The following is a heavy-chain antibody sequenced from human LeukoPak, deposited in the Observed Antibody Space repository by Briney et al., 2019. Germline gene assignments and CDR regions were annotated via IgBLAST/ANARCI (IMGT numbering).Heavy chain of an antibody. V-gene: IGHV4-39*01. Sequence: SETLSLTCTVSGGSISSSSYYWGWIRQPPGKGLEWIGSIYYSGSTYYNPSLKSRVTISVDTSKNQFSLKLSSVTAADTAVYYCATPDIAVAYDAFDIWGQGTMVTVSS. D-gene: IGHD6-19*01. J-gene: IGHJ3*02. CDR2: IYYSGST. CDR3: ATPDIAVAYDAFDI. CDR1: GGSISSSSYY.